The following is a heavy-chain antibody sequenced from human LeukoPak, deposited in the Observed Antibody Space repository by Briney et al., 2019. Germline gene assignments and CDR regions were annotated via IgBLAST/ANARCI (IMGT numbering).Heavy chain of an antibody. CDR3: ARVGRVSSYNWFDP. D-gene: IGHD6-13*01. J-gene: IGHJ5*02. CDR2: ISAYNGNT. Sequence: ASAKVSCKASGYTFTSYGISWVRQAPGQGLEWMGWISAYNGNTNYAQKLQGRVTMTTDTSTSTAYMELRSLRSDDTAVYYCARVGRVSSYNWFDPWGQGTLVTVSS. CDR1: GYTFTSYG. V-gene: IGHV1-18*01.